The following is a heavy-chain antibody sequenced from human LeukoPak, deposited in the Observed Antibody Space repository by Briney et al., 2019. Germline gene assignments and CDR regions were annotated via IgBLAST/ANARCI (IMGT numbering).Heavy chain of an antibody. D-gene: IGHD3-10*01. Sequence: GASVKVSCKASGGTFSSYAISWVRQAPGQGLEWMGGIIPIFGTANYAQKFQGRVTITADESTSTAYMELSSLRSEDTAVYYCASSEYYYGSGGYYKGVNWFDPWGQGTLVTVSS. CDR2: IIPIFGTA. V-gene: IGHV1-69*13. CDR3: ASSEYYYGSGGYYKGVNWFDP. CDR1: GGTFSSYA. J-gene: IGHJ5*02.